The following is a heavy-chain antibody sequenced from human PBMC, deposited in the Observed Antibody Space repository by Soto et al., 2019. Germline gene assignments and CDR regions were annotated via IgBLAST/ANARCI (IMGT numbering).Heavy chain of an antibody. CDR1: GFTFSSDG. D-gene: IGHD2-15*01. CDR3: VRTSLVVAAATREDY. CDR2: INSDGSST. Sequence: GGSLRLSCAASGFTFSSDGMHWVRQAPGKGLVWVSRINSDGSSTSYAGSVKGRFTISRDNAKNTLYLQMNSLRAEDTAVYYCVRTSLVVAAATREDYWGQGTLVTVSS. V-gene: IGHV3-74*01. J-gene: IGHJ4*02.